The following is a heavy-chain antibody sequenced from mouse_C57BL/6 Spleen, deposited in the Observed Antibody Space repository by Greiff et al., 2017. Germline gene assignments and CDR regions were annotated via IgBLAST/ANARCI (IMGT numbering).Heavy chain of an antibody. D-gene: IGHD2-12*01. CDR1: GFTFSSYT. CDR3: ARLSSYYSPYFDY. J-gene: IGHJ2*01. V-gene: IGHV5-9*01. CDR2: ISGGGGNT. Sequence: EVQGVESGGGLVKPGGSLKLSCAASGFTFSSYTMSWVRQTPEKRLEWVATISGGGGNTYYPDSVKGRFTISRDNAKNTLYLQMSSLRSKDTALYYCARLSSYYSPYFDYWGQGTTLTVSS.